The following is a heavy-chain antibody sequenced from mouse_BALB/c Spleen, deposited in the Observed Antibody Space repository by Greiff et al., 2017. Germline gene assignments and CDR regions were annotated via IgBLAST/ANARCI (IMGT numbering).Heavy chain of an antibody. CDR1: GFSLTSYG. CDR2: IWAGGST. J-gene: IGHJ4*01. D-gene: IGHD2-4*01. Sequence: VHLVESGPGLVAPSQSLSITCTVSGFSLTSYGVHWVRQPPGKGLEWLGVIWAGGSTNYNSALMSRLSISKDNSKSQVFLKMNSLQTDDTAMYYCARDDYDLYYYAMDYWGQGTSVTVSS. CDR3: ARDDYDLYYYAMDY. V-gene: IGHV2-9*02.